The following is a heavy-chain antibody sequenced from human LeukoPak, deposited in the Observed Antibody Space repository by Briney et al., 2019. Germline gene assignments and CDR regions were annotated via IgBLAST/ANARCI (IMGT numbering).Heavy chain of an antibody. CDR1: GVSISSSSYF. CDR3: ATLGFCSGDICSSGNWLDP. D-gene: IGHD2-15*01. CDR2: IYYSGST. Sequence: SETLSLTCTVSGVSISSSSYFWGWIRQPPGKGLEYIARIYYSGSTYYNPSLKSRVTMSVDTSKNQFSLNLTSVTAADTVVYYCATLGFCSGDICSSGNWLDPWGQGTLVSVSS. V-gene: IGHV4-39*01. J-gene: IGHJ5*02.